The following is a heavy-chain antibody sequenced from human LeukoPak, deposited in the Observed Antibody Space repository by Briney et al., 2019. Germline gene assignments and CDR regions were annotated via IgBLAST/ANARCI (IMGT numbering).Heavy chain of an antibody. J-gene: IGHJ4*02. CDR3: ARGPPNWGYDY. D-gene: IGHD7-27*01. Sequence: ASVKVSCTASGGSSSSYAISWVRQAPGQGLKWMGGIIPIFGTANYAQKFQGRVTITADESTTTAYMELSSLRSEDTAVYYCARGPPNWGYDYWGPGTLVTVSS. CDR2: IIPIFGTA. V-gene: IGHV1-69*13. CDR1: GGSSSSYA.